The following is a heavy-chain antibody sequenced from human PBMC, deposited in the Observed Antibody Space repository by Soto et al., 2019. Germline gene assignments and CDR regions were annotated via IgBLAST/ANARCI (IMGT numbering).Heavy chain of an antibody. D-gene: IGHD3-3*01. CDR3: ARSSGGNFGIIIEGSNWFDP. V-gene: IGHV1-46*01. CDR2: INPHGGST. J-gene: IGHJ5*02. CDR1: GDTFTSYY. Sequence: SVKVSCKAPGDTFTSYYLNWVRQAPGQGLEWMGVINPHGGSTKYAQKFQGRITMTRDTSRSTVYMELSSLRSDDTAIYYCARSSGGNFGIIIEGSNWFDPWGQGTLVTVSS.